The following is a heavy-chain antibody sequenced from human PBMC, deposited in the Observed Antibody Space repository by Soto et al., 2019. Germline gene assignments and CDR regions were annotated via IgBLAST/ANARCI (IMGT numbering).Heavy chain of an antibody. Sequence: GGSLRLSCAASGFTFSSYSMNWVRQAPGKGLEWVSAIRASVGTTYYADSVKGRFTISRDNSKSTLYLQMNSLRAEDTALYYCAKGRSYYYYYGVDVWGQGTTVTGLL. CDR2: IRASVGTT. J-gene: IGHJ6*02. CDR1: GFTFSSYS. CDR3: AKGRSYYYYYGVDV. V-gene: IGHV3-23*01.